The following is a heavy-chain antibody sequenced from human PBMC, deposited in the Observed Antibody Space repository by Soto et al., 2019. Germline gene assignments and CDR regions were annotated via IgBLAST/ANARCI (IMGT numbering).Heavy chain of an antibody. J-gene: IGHJ1*01. Sequence: EVQVLESGGGLVQPGGSLRLSCAASGVTIRNYAMSWVRQAPGKALEWVAGISVTTDRTYYRVSVEGRFTIFKDTSKNTLYLGMNSLRAEDTALYRCEGSWTWGQGTLVTVSS. D-gene: IGHD5-12*01. CDR3: EGSWT. V-gene: IGHV3-23*02. CDR2: ISVTTDRT. CDR1: GVTIRNYA.